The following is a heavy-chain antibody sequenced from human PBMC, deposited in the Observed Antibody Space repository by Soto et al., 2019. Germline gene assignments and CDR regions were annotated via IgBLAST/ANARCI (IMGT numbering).Heavy chain of an antibody. Sequence: GGSLRLSCAASGFTFTSYAMSWVRQAPGKGLEWVSAISGSGGSTYYADSVKGRFTISRDNSKNTMYLQMNSLRAEDTAVYYCAKDSLGGYQGGCGADCSYDSWGQGTLVTVSS. CDR1: GFTFTSYA. J-gene: IGHJ4*02. CDR3: AKDSLGGYQGGCGADCSYDS. V-gene: IGHV3-23*01. CDR2: ISGSGGST. D-gene: IGHD2-21*02.